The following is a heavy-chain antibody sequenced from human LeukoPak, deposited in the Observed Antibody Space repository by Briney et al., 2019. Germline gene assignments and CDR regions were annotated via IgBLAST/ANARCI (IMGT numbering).Heavy chain of an antibody. V-gene: IGHV3-48*04. J-gene: IGHJ1*01. Sequence: GGSLRLSCAASGFTFSSYSMNWVRQAPGKGLEWVSYISSSSSTIYYADSVKGRFTISRDNAKNTLYLQMNSLRAEDTAVYYCARDRAVAGKGPYFQHWGQGTLVTVSS. CDR3: ARDRAVAGKGPYFQH. CDR1: GFTFSSYS. D-gene: IGHD6-19*01. CDR2: ISSSSSTI.